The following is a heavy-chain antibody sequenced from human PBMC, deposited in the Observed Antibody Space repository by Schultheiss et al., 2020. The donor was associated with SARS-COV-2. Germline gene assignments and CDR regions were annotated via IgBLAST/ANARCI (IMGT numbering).Heavy chain of an antibody. CDR3: AKDLYGDYGRYYYGMDV. CDR2: ISYDGNYK. V-gene: IGHV3-30*12. D-gene: IGHD4-17*01. J-gene: IGHJ6*02. CDR1: GFTFSSYG. Sequence: GGSLRLSCAASGFTFSSYGMHWVRQAPGKGLEWVAVISYDGNYKYYADSVKGRFTISRDNSKNTLYLQMNSLRAEDTAVYYCAKDLYGDYGRYYYGMDVWGQGTTVTVSS.